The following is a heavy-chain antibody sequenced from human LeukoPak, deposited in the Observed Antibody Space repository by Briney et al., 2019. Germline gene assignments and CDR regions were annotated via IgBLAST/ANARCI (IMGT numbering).Heavy chain of an antibody. CDR1: GYTFTGYY. Sequence: ASVKVSCKASGYTFTGYYMHWVRQAPGQGLEWMGWINPNSGGTNYAQKFQGRVTMTRDTSISTAYMELSRLRSGDTAVYYCARVRSPIAAAGTSTLDCWGQGTLVTVSS. D-gene: IGHD6-13*01. CDR2: INPNSGGT. CDR3: ARVRSPIAAAGTSTLDC. J-gene: IGHJ4*02. V-gene: IGHV1-2*02.